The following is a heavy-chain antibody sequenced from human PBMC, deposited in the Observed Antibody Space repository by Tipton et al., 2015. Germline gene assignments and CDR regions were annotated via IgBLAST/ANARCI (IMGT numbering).Heavy chain of an antibody. CDR3: ARGGWSLDY. V-gene: IGHV4-61*01. CDR2: LQTSGST. CDR1: GDSVSSGNYH. D-gene: IGHD2-15*01. J-gene: IGHJ4*02. Sequence: LRLSCTVSGDSVSSGNYHWSWIRQPPGKGLEWIGCLQTSGSTNYNPSLKRRLTISIDTSKNEFSLTLSSVTAADTAVYYCARGGWSLDYWGQGTLVTVSS.